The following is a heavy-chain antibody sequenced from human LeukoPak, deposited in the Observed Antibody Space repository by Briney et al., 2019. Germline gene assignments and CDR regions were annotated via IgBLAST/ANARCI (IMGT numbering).Heavy chain of an antibody. CDR3: ARGGEYYYDSSGWFDP. CDR1: GGSISSGGYY. V-gene: IGHV4-31*03. CDR2: IYYSGST. J-gene: IGHJ5*02. D-gene: IGHD3-22*01. Sequence: SETLSLTCTVSGGSISSGGYYWSWIRQHPGKGLEWIGYIYYSGSTYYNPSLKSRVTISVDTSKNQFSLKLSSVAAADTAVYYCARGGEYYYDSSGWFDPWGQGTLVTVSS.